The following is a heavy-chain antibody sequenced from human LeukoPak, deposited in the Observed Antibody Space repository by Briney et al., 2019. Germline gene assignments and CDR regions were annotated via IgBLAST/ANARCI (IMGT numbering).Heavy chain of an antibody. Sequence: GGSLRLSCAASGFTFSSYAMSWVRQAPGKGLEWFSAISDSGGSTYYADSVKGRFTIYRDNPKNTLYLQMNSLRAEDTAVYYCAKDLTTLTTFFDYWGQGTLVTVSS. V-gene: IGHV3-23*01. CDR2: ISDSGGST. D-gene: IGHD4-17*01. CDR3: AKDLTTLTTFFDY. J-gene: IGHJ4*02. CDR1: GFTFSSYA.